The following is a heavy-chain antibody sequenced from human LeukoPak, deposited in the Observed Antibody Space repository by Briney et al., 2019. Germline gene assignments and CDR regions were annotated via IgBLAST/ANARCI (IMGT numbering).Heavy chain of an antibody. J-gene: IGHJ4*02. Sequence: SETLSLTCTVSGYSISSAYYWGWIRQPPGKGLEWIGEINHSGSTNYNPSLKSRVTISVDTSKNQFSLKLSSVTAADTAVYYCAVNLEWLLLDYWGQGTLVTVSS. CDR1: GYSISSAYY. CDR3: AVNLEWLLLDY. V-gene: IGHV4-38-2*02. CDR2: INHSGST. D-gene: IGHD3-3*01.